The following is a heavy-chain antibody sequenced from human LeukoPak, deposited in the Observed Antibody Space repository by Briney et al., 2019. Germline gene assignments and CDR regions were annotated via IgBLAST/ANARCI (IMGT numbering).Heavy chain of an antibody. V-gene: IGHV1-8*01. CDR1: GYTFTSYD. D-gene: IGHD6-6*01. Sequence: GASVKVSCKASGYTFTSYDINWVRQATGQGLEWMGWMNPNSGNTGYAQKFQGRVTMTRNTSISTAYMELSSLRSEDTAVYYCARDLRLIAVIMKKESIAAWPTDAFDIWGQGTMVTVSS. J-gene: IGHJ3*02. CDR2: MNPNSGNT. CDR3: ARDLRLIAVIMKKESIAAWPTDAFDI.